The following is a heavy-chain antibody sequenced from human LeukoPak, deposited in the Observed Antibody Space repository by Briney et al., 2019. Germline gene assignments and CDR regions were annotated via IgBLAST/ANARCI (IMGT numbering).Heavy chain of an antibody. D-gene: IGHD4-17*01. CDR2: INHSGST. CDR1: GGSFSGYY. J-gene: IGHJ5*02. Sequence: SETLSLTCAVYGGSFSGYYWSWIRQPPGKGLERIGEINHSGSTNYNPSLKSRVTISVDTSKNQFSLKLSSVTAADTAVYYCARGLGTVTTNWFDPWGQETLVTVSS. CDR3: ARGLGTVTTNWFDP. V-gene: IGHV4-34*01.